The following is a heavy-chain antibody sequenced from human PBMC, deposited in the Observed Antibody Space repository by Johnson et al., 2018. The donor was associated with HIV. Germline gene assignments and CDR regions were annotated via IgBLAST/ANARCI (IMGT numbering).Heavy chain of an antibody. CDR2: ISYDGSNK. J-gene: IGHJ3*02. CDR3: ARDRTGGSDPRALDI. V-gene: IGHV3-30*03. D-gene: IGHD1-26*01. CDR1: GFTFDDYG. Sequence: QVQLVESGGGVVRPGGSLRLSCAASGFTFDDYGMNWVRQAPGKGLEWVAVISYDGSNKYHADSVKGRFTISRDNSKNTLYLQMNSLRAEDTDLYYGARDRTGGSDPRALDIWGQGTMVTVSS.